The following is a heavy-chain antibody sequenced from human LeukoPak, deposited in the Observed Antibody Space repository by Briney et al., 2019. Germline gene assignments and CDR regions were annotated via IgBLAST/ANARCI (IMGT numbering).Heavy chain of an antibody. CDR3: ARDGGLVVVTVLLDY. Sequence: GGSLRLSCAASGFTFSSYSMNWVRQAPGKGLEWVSSISSSSSYIYYAGSVKGRFTISRDNAKNSLYLQMNSLRAEDTAVYYCARDGGLVVVTVLLDYWGQGTLVTVSS. V-gene: IGHV3-21*01. CDR2: ISSSSSYI. J-gene: IGHJ4*02. CDR1: GFTFSSYS. D-gene: IGHD2-21*02.